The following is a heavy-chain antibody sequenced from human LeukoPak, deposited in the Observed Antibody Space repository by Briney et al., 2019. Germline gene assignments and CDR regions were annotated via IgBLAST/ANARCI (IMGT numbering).Heavy chain of an antibody. CDR1: GGSFSGYY. Sequence: SETLSLTCAVYGGSFSGYYWSWIRQPPGKGLERIGEINHSGSTNYNPSLKSRVTISVDTSKNQFSLKLSSVTAADTAVYYCARGKVARIHYYDSSGYGYWGQGTLVTVSS. D-gene: IGHD3-22*01. CDR3: ARGKVARIHYYDSSGYGY. CDR2: INHSGST. J-gene: IGHJ4*02. V-gene: IGHV4-34*01.